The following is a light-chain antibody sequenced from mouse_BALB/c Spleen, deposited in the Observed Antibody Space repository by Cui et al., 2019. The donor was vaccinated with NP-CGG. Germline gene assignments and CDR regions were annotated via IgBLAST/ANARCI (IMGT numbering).Light chain of an antibody. J-gene: IGLJ1*01. Sequence: QAVETQESALTTSPDETVTLTCRSSTGAVTTSNYANWVQEKPDHLFTGLIGGTNNRAPGVPARFSGSLIGDKAALTITGAQTEDEAIYFCALWYSNHWVFGGGTKLTVL. V-gene: IGLV1*01. CDR1: TGAVTTSNY. CDR3: ALWYSNHWV. CDR2: GTN.